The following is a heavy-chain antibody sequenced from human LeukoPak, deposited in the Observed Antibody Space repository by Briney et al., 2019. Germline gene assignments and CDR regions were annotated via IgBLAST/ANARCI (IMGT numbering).Heavy chain of an antibody. D-gene: IGHD3-22*01. J-gene: IGHJ4*02. V-gene: IGHV1-18*01. CDR2: ISAYNGNT. Sequence: ASVKVSCKASGYTFTSYGISWVRQAPGQGLEWMGWISAYNGNTNYAQKLQGRVTMTTDTSTSTAYMELRSLRSDDTAVYYCARQYYYDSSDYESLDYWGQGTLVIVSS. CDR1: GYTFTSYG. CDR3: ARQYYYDSSDYESLDY.